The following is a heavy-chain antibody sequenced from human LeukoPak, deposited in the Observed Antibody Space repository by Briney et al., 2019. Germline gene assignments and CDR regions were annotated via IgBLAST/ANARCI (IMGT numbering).Heavy chain of an antibody. D-gene: IGHD4-17*01. Sequence: PGGSLRLSCAASGFTFSSHAMSWVRQAPGKGLEWVSGISGRGDSTVYADSVKGRFTISRDNSRNTLYLQMNSLRAEDTAVYYCARGRYYLDSWGQGTLVTVSS. CDR3: ARGRYYLDS. J-gene: IGHJ4*02. CDR2: ISGRGDST. V-gene: IGHV3-23*01. CDR1: GFTFSSHA.